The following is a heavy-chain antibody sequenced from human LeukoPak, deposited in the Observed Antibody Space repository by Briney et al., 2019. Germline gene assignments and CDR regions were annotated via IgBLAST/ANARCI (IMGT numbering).Heavy chain of an antibody. J-gene: IGHJ4*02. CDR2: ISGTGGTT. CDR3: ARERVRYSSGWYGGFDY. D-gene: IGHD6-19*01. CDR1: GFTFSSYG. V-gene: IGHV3-23*01. Sequence: PGGSLRLSCAASGFTFSSYGMSWVRQAPGKGLEWVSAISGTGGTTYHADSVKGRFTISRDNAKNSLYLQMNSLRAEDTAVYYCARERVRYSSGWYGGFDYWGQGTLVTVSS.